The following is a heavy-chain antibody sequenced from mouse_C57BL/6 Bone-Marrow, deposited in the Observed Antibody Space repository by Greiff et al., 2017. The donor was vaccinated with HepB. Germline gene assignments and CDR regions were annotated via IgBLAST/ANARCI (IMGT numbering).Heavy chain of an antibody. Sequence: DVQLQESGPELVKPGASVKISCKASGYSFTGYYMNWVKQSPEKSLEWIGEINPSTGGTTYNQKFKAKATLTVDKSSSTAYMQLKSLTSEDSAVYYCARWWLLPYAMDYWGQGTSVTVSS. V-gene: IGHV1-42*01. CDR1: GYSFTGYY. J-gene: IGHJ4*01. D-gene: IGHD2-3*01. CDR2: INPSTGGT. CDR3: ARWWLLPYAMDY.